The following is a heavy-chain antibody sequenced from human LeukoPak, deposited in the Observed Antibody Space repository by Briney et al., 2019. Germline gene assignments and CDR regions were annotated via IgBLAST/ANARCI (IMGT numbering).Heavy chain of an antibody. CDR1: GGSFSGYY. D-gene: IGHD2-2*01. V-gene: IGHV4-34*01. Sequence: SETLSLTCAVYGGSFSGYYWSWIRQPPGEGLEWIGEINHSGSTNYNPSLKSRVTISVDTSKNQFSLKLSSVTAADTAVYYCASGYCSSTSCLSHYYYYYGMGVWGKGATVTVSS. CDR2: INHSGST. J-gene: IGHJ6*04. CDR3: ASGYCSSTSCLSHYYYYYGMGV.